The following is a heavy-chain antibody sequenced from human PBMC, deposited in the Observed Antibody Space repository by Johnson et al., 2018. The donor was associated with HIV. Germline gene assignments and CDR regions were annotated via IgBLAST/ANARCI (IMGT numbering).Heavy chain of an antibody. D-gene: IGHD1-1*01. Sequence: QVQLVESGGGVVRPGGSLRLSCAASGFTFSSYGMHWVRQAPGKGLEWVAFIRYDGSNKYYADSVRGRFTLSRDNAKKSLYLQMNSLRAEDTAVYYCARDGSNFGAFDIWGQGTMVTVAS. CDR2: IRYDGSNK. J-gene: IGHJ3*02. CDR3: ARDGSNFGAFDI. CDR1: GFTFSSYG. V-gene: IGHV3-30*02.